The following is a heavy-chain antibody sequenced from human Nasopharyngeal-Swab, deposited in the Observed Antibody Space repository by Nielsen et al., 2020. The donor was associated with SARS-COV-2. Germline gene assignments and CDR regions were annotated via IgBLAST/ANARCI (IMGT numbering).Heavy chain of an antibody. CDR1: SGSFSGYY. V-gene: IGHV4-34*01. CDR3: ARVPGYYYYYMDV. Sequence: SETLSLTCAVYSGSFSGYYWSCIRQPPGKGLEWIGEINHSGSTNYNPSLKSRVTISVATSKNQFSLKLSSVTAADTAVYYCARVPGYYYYYMDVWGKGTTVTVSS. J-gene: IGHJ6*03. CDR2: INHSGST.